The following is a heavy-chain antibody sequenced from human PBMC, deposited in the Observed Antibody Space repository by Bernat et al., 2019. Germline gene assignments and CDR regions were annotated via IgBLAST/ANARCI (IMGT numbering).Heavy chain of an antibody. CDR3: ARGDSSGYDAFDI. J-gene: IGHJ3*02. CDR1: GYTFTSYA. Sequence: QVQLVQSGAEVENPGASVKVSCKASGYTFTSYAMHWVRQAPGQRLEWMGWINAGNGNTEYSQNFQGRLTITRDTSASTAYMELSRLKSDDTAVYYCARGDSSGYDAFDIWGQGTMVTVSS. V-gene: IGHV1-3*01. D-gene: IGHD3-22*01. CDR2: INAGNGNT.